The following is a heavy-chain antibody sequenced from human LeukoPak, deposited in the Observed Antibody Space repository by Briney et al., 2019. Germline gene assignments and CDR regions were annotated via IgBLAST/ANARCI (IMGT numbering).Heavy chain of an antibody. D-gene: IGHD3-10*01. CDR2: IYYSGST. J-gene: IGHJ6*03. CDR3: ARGRSSMVRGYYYYYMDV. CDR1: GGSISSSSYY. Sequence: SETLSLICTVSGGSISSSSYYWGWIRQPPGKGLEWTGNIYYSGSTYYSSSLKSRVIISVDTSKNQFSLKLSSVTAADTAVYYCARGRSSMVRGYYYYYMDVWGKGTTVTISS. V-gene: IGHV4-39*07.